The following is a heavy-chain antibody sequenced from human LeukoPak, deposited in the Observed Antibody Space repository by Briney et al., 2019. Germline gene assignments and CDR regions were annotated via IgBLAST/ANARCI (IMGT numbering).Heavy chain of an antibody. CDR2: ISAYNGNT. CDR3: ARCPDPYGSGSYYSDY. CDR1: GYTFTSYG. Sequence: ASVKVSCKASGYTFTSYGISWVRQAPGQGLEWMGWISAYNGNTNYAQKPQGRVTITTDTSTSTAYMELRSLRSDDTAVYYCARCPDPYGSGSYYSDYWGQGTLVTVSS. J-gene: IGHJ4*02. V-gene: IGHV1-18*04. D-gene: IGHD3-10*01.